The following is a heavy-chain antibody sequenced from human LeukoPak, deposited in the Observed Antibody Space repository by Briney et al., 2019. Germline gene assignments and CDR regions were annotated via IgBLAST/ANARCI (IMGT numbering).Heavy chain of an antibody. D-gene: IGHD3-10*02. CDR3: AELGITMIGGV. CDR2: IKEDGSEE. V-gene: IGHV3-7*01. Sequence: PGGSLRLSCAASSFSFSDYSMSWVRQAPGRGLEWVANIKEDGSEEDYVDSVKGRFTISRDNAKNSMYLQMNSLRAEDTAVYYCAELGITMIGGVWGKGTTVTISS. CDR1: SFSFSDYS. J-gene: IGHJ6*04.